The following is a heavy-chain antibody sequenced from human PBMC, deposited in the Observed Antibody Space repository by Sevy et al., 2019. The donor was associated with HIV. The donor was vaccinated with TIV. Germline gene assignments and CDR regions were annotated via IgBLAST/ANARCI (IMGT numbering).Heavy chain of an antibody. V-gene: IGHV3-21*01. CDR3: ARDKIAAAEVYMDV. CDR2: ISSSSSYI. D-gene: IGHD6-13*01. J-gene: IGHJ6*03. Sequence: GGSLRLSCAASGFTFSSYSMNWVRQAPGKGLEWVSSISSSSSYIYYADSVKGRFTISRDNAKNSLYLQMNSLRAEDTAVYYWARDKIAAAEVYMDVWGKGTTVTVSS. CDR1: GFTFSSYS.